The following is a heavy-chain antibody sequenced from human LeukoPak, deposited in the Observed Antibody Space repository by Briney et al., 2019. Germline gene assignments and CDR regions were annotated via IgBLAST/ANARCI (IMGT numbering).Heavy chain of an antibody. V-gene: IGHV4-30-4*08. J-gene: IGHJ1*01. Sequence: PSETLPLTCTVSGGSISSYYWSWIRQPPGKGLEWIGYIYYSGSTYYNPSLKSRVTISVDTSKNQFSLKLSSVTAADTAVYYCARAYGDSGHFQHWGQGTLVTVSS. D-gene: IGHD4-17*01. CDR1: GGSISSYY. CDR2: IYYSGST. CDR3: ARAYGDSGHFQH.